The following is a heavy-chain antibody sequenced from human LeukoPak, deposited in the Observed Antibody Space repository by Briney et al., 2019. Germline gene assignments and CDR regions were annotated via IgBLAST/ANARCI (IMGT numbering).Heavy chain of an antibody. J-gene: IGHJ4*02. CDR3: ARGRGSTSSNLDY. Sequence: GASVKVSCKASGYTFTGYYMHWVRQAPGQGLEWMGWINPNSGGTHYAQKFQGRVTMTRDTSISTAYVELSRLTSDDTAVYYCARGRGSTSSNLDYWGQGTLVTVSS. CDR2: INPNSGGT. V-gene: IGHV1-2*02. CDR1: GYTFTGYY. D-gene: IGHD2-2*01.